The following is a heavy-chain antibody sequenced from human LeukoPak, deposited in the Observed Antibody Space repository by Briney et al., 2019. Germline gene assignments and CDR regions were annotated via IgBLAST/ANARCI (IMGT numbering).Heavy chain of an antibody. CDR1: GYTFTSYG. CDR2: INPNSGGT. V-gene: IGHV1-2*02. CDR3: ARDSGGDHYGSGSYYSLASDFDY. D-gene: IGHD3-10*01. Sequence: ASVKVSCKASGYTFTSYGISWVRQAPGQGLEWMGWINPNSGGTNYAQKFQGRVTMTSDTSISTAYMELSSLRSDDTAVYYCARDSGGDHYGSGSYYSLASDFDYWGQGTLVTVSS. J-gene: IGHJ4*02.